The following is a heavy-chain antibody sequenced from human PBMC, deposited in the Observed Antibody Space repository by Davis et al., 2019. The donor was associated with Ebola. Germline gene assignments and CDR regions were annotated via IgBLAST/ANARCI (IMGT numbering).Heavy chain of an antibody. V-gene: IGHV3-23*01. J-gene: IGHJ4*02. CDR2: ISGSGGST. CDR1: GFTFSSYA. D-gene: IGHD2-15*01. CDR3: AKASFSIVVVVAAIDY. Sequence: GGSLRLSCAASGFTFSSYAMSWVRQAPGKGLEWVSAISGSGGSTYYADSVKGRFTISRDNSKNTLYLQMNSLRAEDTAVYYCAKASFSIVVVVAAIDYWGQGTLVTVSS.